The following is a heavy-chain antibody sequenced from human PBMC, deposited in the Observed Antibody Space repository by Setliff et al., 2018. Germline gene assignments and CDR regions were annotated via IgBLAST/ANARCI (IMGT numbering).Heavy chain of an antibody. V-gene: IGHV3-33*08. Sequence: GGSLRLSCAASGFTFSTYRMHWVRQAPGKGLEWVAVIWGDGGTKYHADSVKGRFTISRDNSKNTLYLQMYSLTAEDTAVYYCARSMFSSYLPLGGKYSMDVWGKGTTVTVSS. CDR1: GFTFSTYR. CDR2: IWGDGGTK. J-gene: IGHJ6*03. D-gene: IGHD3-22*01. CDR3: ARSMFSSYLPLGGKYSMDV.